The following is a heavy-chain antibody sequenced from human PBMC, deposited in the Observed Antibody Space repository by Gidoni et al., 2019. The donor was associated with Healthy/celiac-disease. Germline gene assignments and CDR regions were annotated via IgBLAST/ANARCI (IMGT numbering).Heavy chain of an antibody. D-gene: IGHD3-9*01. V-gene: IGHV1-2*02. CDR2: INPNSGGT. J-gene: IGHJ4*02. Sequence: QVQLVQSGAEVKKPGASVKVSCKASGYTFTGYYMHWVRQAPGQGLEWMGWINPNSGGTNYAQKFQGRVTMTRDTSISTAYMELSRLRSDDTAVYYCAVLSDNYDILTGYYRYFDYWGQGTLVTVSS. CDR1: GYTFTGYY. CDR3: AVLSDNYDILTGYYRYFDY.